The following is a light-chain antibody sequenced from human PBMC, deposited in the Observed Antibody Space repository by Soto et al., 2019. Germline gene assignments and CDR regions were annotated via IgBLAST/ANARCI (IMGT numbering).Light chain of an antibody. Sequence: EIVLTQSPGTLSLSPGERATLSCMASQSVSSTYLAWYQQKAGQAPRLLIYGASSRATGIPDRFSGSGSETDCTLTISRLEPEDFAVYYCQQDGGSPPTFCQGTKVEIK. V-gene: IGKV3-20*01. CDR1: QSVSSTY. J-gene: IGKJ1*01. CDR2: GAS. CDR3: QQDGGSPPT.